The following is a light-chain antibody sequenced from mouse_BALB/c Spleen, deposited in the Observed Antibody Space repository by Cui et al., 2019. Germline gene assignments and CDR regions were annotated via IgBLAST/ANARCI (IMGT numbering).Light chain of an antibody. CDR3: PQHWNYPLT. V-gene: IGKV6-14*01. J-gene: IGKJ4*01. CDR2: LAS. CDR1: QNVRTA. Sequence: DIVLTQSLKFMSTSVGDRVSITCKASQNVRTAVAWYQQKPGQSPKALICLASNRHTGVPDRFTGSGSGTDFTLTISNVQSEDLADYFCPQHWNYPLTFGSGTKLEIK.